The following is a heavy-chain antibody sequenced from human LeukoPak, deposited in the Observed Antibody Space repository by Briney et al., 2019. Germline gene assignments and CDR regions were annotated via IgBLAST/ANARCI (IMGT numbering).Heavy chain of an antibody. CDR1: GGSISSGSYY. J-gene: IGHJ6*03. Sequence: SETLSLTCTVSGGSISSGSYYWSWIRQPPGKGLEWIGYIYYSGSTNYNPSLKSRVTISVDTSKNQFSLKLSSVTAADTAVYYCARGSVSSSWYGYYYYYYMDVWGKGTTVTVSS. CDR2: IYYSGST. V-gene: IGHV4-61*01. D-gene: IGHD6-13*01. CDR3: ARGSVSSSWYGYYYYYYMDV.